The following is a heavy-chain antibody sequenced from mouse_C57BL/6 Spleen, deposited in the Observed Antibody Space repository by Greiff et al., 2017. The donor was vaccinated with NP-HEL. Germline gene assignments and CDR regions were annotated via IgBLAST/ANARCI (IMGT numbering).Heavy chain of an antibody. J-gene: IGHJ4*01. CDR1: GYTFTDYE. Sequence: QVQLQQSGAELVRPGASVTLSCKASGYTFTDYEMHWVKQTPVHGLEWIGAIDPETGGTAYNQKFKGKAILTVDKSSSTAYMELRRLTSEDSAFYYCTRMVTTLYYCAMDYWGQGTSVTVSS. D-gene: IGHD2-3*01. CDR3: TRMVTTLYYCAMDY. CDR2: IDPETGGT. V-gene: IGHV1-15*01.